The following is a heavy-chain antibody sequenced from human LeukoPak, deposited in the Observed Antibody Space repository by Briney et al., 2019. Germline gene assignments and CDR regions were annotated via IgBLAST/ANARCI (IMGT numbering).Heavy chain of an antibody. V-gene: IGHV4-59*01. Sequence: PSETLSLTCTVSGGSITSYCWNWIRQAPGKGLEWVGFISYSGYASYSPSLKSRVAISVDTATSQFYLRLNSMTAADTAIYYGARGRNDNGGMFFDSWAQGNLVTVSS. D-gene: IGHD4-23*01. J-gene: IGHJ4*02. CDR1: GGSITSYC. CDR3: ARGRNDNGGMFFDS. CDR2: ISYSGYA.